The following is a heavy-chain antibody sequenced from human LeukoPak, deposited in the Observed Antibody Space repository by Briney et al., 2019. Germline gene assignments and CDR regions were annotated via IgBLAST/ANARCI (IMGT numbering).Heavy chain of an antibody. J-gene: IGHJ4*02. Sequence: SETLSLTCTVSGDSISNNNYYWGWIRQPPGKGLEWIGSFTYGGGTYYNPSLKSRVTISVDTSKSQFSLKVTSVAAADTAVYYCARRSSNPVGAIDYWGQGTLVIVSS. V-gene: IGHV4-39*01. CDR2: FTYGGGT. CDR3: ARRSSNPVGAIDY. CDR1: GDSISNNNYY. D-gene: IGHD1-26*01.